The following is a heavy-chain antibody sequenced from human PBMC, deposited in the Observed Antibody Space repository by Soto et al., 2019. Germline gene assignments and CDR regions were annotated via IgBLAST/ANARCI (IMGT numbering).Heavy chain of an antibody. D-gene: IGHD6-25*01. CDR2: ISSSGAGT. J-gene: IGHJ4*02. Sequence: EVQLVESGGGLVQPGGSLRLSCAASGFTFTSYEMHWVRQAPGKGLEWISYISSSGAGTHYADSVKGRFTISRDNARNSLSLQMNSLRAEDTSIYYCVRDLHEPLAADVLRGANWCQGTQVTVSS. V-gene: IGHV3-48*03. CDR1: GFTFTSYE. CDR3: VRDLHEPLAADVLRGAN.